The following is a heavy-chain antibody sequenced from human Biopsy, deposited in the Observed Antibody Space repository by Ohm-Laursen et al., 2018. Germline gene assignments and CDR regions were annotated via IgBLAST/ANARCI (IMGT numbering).Heavy chain of an antibody. V-gene: IGHV4-34*01. J-gene: IGHJ4*02. Sequence: QTLSLTCAVNGESSSGYFWNWIRQPPGKGLEWIGEINQSGSTKYNPSLKRRATLSADSSNSQFSLRLTSVTAADTALYYCTRAGGGKIYGLWGQGTLVTVSS. D-gene: IGHD3-16*01. CDR2: INQSGST. CDR1: GESSSGYF. CDR3: TRAGGGKIYGL.